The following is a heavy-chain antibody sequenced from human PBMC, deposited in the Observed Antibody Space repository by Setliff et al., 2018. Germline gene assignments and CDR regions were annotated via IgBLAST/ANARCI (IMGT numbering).Heavy chain of an antibody. V-gene: IGHV4-4*07. CDR3: AREQWLDPPGYYYMDV. CDR1: GGSFSSYY. J-gene: IGHJ6*03. CDR2: IYIGGSA. Sequence: SETLSLTCDVFGGSFSSYYWSWIRQPAGKGLEWIGHIYIGGSANYNPSLKSRVTMSIDTSKNQFSLKLNSVTAADMAVYYCAREQWLDPPGYYYMDVWAKGTTVTVSS. D-gene: IGHD6-19*01.